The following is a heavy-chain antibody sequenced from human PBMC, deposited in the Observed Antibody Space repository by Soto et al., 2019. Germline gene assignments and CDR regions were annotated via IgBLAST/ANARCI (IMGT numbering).Heavy chain of an antibody. CDR2: ISGSGGST. D-gene: IGHD3-16*02. CDR1: GFTFSSYA. V-gene: IGHV3-23*01. J-gene: IGHJ3*02. Sequence: GSLRLSCAASGFTFSSYAMSWVRQAPGKGLEWVSAISGSGGSTYYADSVKGRFTISRDNSKNTLYLQMNSLRAEDTAVYYCAKDTITFGGVIVDDAFDIWGQGTMVTVSS. CDR3: AKDTITFGGVIVDDAFDI.